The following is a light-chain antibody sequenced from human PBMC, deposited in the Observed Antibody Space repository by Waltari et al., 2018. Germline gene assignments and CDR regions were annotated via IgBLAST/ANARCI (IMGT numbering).Light chain of an antibody. CDR2: QDN. CDR1: KLGAKY. J-gene: IGLJ2*01. CDR3: QAWDSSTYVI. V-gene: IGLV3-1*01. Sequence: SYEVTQPPSVSVSPGQTARITCSGEKLGAKYACWYQQKPGQSPVLVIYQDNKRPSGIPERFSGSNSGKTATLTISGTQATDEADYYCQAWDSSTYVIFGGGTKLTVL.